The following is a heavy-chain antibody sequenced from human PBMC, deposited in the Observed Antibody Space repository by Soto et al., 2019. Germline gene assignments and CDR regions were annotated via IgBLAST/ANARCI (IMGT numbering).Heavy chain of an antibody. CDR2: ISAYNGNT. Sequence: ASVKVSCKASGYTFTSYGISWVRQVPGQGLEWMGWISAYNGNTNYAQKLQGRATMTTDTSTSTAYMELRSLRSDDTAVYYCARDLNPAAHVRNYYGMDVWGQGTTVTVSS. J-gene: IGHJ6*02. D-gene: IGHD6-13*01. V-gene: IGHV1-18*04. CDR1: GYTFTSYG. CDR3: ARDLNPAAHVRNYYGMDV.